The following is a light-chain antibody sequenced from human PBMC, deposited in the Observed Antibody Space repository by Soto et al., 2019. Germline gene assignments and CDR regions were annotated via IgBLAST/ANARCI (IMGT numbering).Light chain of an antibody. V-gene: IGLV2-23*01. CDR1: SSDVGGYKL. Sequence: QSALTQPASVSGSPGQSITISCTGTSSDVGGYKLVSWYQQYPGKAPKLILYEDTNRPSGVSNRFSGSKSGNTPSLTISGLQAEDEADYHCCSYADTFGVFGGGTKLTVL. J-gene: IGLJ3*02. CDR2: EDT. CDR3: CSYADTFGV.